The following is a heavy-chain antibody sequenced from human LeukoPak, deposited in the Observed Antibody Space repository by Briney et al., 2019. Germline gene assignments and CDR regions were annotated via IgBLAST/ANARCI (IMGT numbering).Heavy chain of an antibody. CDR2: FDPEDGET. CDR1: GYTLTELS. V-gene: IGHV1-24*01. D-gene: IGHD3-22*01. J-gene: IGHJ3*02. Sequence: ASVKVSCKVSGYTLTELSMHGVRQAPGKGLEWMGGFDPEDGETIYAQKFQGRVTMTEDTSTDTAYMELSSLRSEDTAVYYCAGSGYLAGRNAFDIWAKGQWSPSLQ. CDR3: AGSGYLAGRNAFDI.